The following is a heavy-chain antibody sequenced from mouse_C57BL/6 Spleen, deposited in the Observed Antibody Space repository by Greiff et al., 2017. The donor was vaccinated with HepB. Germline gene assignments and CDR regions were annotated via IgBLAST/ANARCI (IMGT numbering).Heavy chain of an antibody. CDR3: ARSGSNWFAY. CDR2: ISSGGSTN. D-gene: IGHD1-1*01. V-gene: IGHV5-17*01. J-gene: IGHJ3*01. CDR1: GFTFSDYG. Sequence: EVQRVESGGGLVKPGGSLKLSCAASGFTFSDYGMHWVRQAPEKGLEWVAYISSGGSTNYYADTVKGRFTISRDNAKNTLFLQMTSLRSEDTAMYYCARSGSNWFAYWGQGTLVTVSA.